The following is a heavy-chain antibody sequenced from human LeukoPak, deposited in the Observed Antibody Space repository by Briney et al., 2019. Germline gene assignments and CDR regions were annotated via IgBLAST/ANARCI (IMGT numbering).Heavy chain of an antibody. J-gene: IGHJ3*02. V-gene: IGHV4-34*01. D-gene: IGHD4-17*01. CDR1: GGSFSGYY. Sequence: SETLSLTCAVYGGSFSGYYWSWIRQPPGKGLEWIGEINHSGSTNYNPSLKSRVTISVDTSKNQFSLKLSSVTAADTAVYYCARPQDYGDGAFDIWGQGKMVTVSS. CDR2: INHSGST. CDR3: ARPQDYGDGAFDI.